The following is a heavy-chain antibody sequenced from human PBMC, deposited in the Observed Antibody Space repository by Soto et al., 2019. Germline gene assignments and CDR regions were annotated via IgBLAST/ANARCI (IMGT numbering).Heavy chain of an antibody. V-gene: IGHV1-18*04. CDR1: GYTFINYA. CDR3: ARAHPEHAQLDF. J-gene: IGHJ4*02. Sequence: QVQLVQSGAEVKKPGTSVTVSCTASGYTFINYALSWVRQAPGQGLEWMGWVSSYNGNTIYAQNFQDRVLMTTDTSTNTVFMERRNLRSDVSTVYYSARAHPEHAQLDFWGQGNRVTVSS. CDR2: VSSYNGNT.